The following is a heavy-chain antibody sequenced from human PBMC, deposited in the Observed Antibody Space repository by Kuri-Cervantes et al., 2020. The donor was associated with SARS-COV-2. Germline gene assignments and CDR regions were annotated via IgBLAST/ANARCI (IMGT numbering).Heavy chain of an antibody. D-gene: IGHD3-3*01. V-gene: IGHV4-39*02. CDR1: GGSISSSSYY. J-gene: IGHJ4*02. CDR2: IYYSGST. Sequence: SETLSLTCTVSGGSISSSSYYWGWIRQPPGKGLEWIGSIYYSGSTYYNPSLKSRVTISVDTSKNQFSLKLSSVTAADTAVYYCVKEGSYDFWSGYLPYYFDYWGQGTLVTVSS. CDR3: VKEGSYDFWSGYLPYYFDY.